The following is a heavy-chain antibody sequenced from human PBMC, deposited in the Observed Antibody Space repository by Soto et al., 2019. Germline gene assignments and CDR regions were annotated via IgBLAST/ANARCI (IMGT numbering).Heavy chain of an antibody. CDR3: TRGPPRVQWFDP. V-gene: IGHV4-30-4*02. CDR2: IYYSGST. J-gene: IGHJ5*02. CDR1: GGSISSGDYY. Sequence: SETLSLTGTVSGGSISSGDYYWSWIRQPPGKGLEWIGYIYYSGSTYYNPSLKSRVTMSLDTSRNQFSLKLSSVTAADTAVYYCTRGPPRVQWFDPWGLGTLVTVSS.